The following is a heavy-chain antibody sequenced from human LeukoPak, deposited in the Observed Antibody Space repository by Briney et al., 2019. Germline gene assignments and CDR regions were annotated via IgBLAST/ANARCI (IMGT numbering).Heavy chain of an antibody. CDR1: GGSISSNPYY. CDR3: ARDGHGFDI. D-gene: IGHD3/OR15-3a*01. Sequence: SETLSLTCNVSGGSISSNPYYWAWIRQPPGKGLEWIGSIHYSGRTYNNASLKSRVTISVDTSKNQFSLKLSSVTAADTSVYYCARDGHGFDIWGQGTMVTVSS. CDR2: IHYSGRT. J-gene: IGHJ3*02. V-gene: IGHV4-39*02.